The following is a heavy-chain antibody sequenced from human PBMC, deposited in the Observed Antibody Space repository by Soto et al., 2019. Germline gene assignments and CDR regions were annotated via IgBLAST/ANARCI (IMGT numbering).Heavy chain of an antibody. CDR2: IYPGDSDT. D-gene: IGHD1-1*01. CDR3: ARHSTSATKDY. CDR1: GYSFTTYW. V-gene: IGHV5-51*01. Sequence: LKISCKGSGYSFTTYWIAWVRQMPGKGLEWVGIIYPGDSDTRYSPSFEGHVTISVDKSISTAFLQWNSLKASDNAIYYCARHSTSATKDYWGQGTLVTVSS. J-gene: IGHJ4*01.